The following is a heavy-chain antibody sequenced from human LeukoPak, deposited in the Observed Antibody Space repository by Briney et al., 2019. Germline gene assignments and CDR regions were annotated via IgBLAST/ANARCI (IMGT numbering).Heavy chain of an antibody. D-gene: IGHD3-9*01. J-gene: IGHJ5*02. V-gene: IGHV1-24*01. CDR1: GYTLTELS. CDR2: FDPEDGET. CDR3: ATGISDDIFTRYFLSVWFDP. Sequence: ASVTVSCKVSGYTLTELSMHWVRQAPGKGLEWMGGFDPEDGETIYAQKFQGRVTMTEDTSTDTAYMELSSLRSEDTAVYYCATGISDDIFTRYFLSVWFDPWGQGTLVTASS.